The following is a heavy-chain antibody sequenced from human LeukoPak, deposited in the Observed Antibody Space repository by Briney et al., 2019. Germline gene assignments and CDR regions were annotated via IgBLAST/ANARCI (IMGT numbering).Heavy chain of an antibody. CDR2: ISSSSSYI. D-gene: IGHD6-19*01. CDR3: ARGVSSRLDC. V-gene: IGHV3-21*01. CDR1: GFTFSSYS. Sequence: GGSLRLSCAASGFTFSSYSMNWVRQAPGKGLEWVSSISSSSSYIYYADSVKGRFTISRDNAKNSLYLQMNSLRDEDTAVYYCARGVSSRLDCWGQGTLVTVSS. J-gene: IGHJ4*02.